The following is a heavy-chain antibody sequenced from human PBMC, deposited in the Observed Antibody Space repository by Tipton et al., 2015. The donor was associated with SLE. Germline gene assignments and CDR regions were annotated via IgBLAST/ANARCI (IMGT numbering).Heavy chain of an antibody. Sequence: GSLRLSCAASGFTFSSYEMNWVRQAPGKGLEWVSYISSSGSTIYYADSVKGRFTISRDNAKNSLYLQMNSLSAEDTAVYYCARDLQYYDFWGGYMTGGMDVLGQGTTVTVSS. D-gene: IGHD3-3*01. CDR2: ISSSGSTI. CDR1: GFTFSSYE. J-gene: IGHJ6*02. CDR3: ARDLQYYDFWGGYMTGGMDV. V-gene: IGHV3-48*03.